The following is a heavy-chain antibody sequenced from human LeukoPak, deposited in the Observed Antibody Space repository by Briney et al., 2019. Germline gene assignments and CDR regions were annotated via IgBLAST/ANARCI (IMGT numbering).Heavy chain of an antibody. D-gene: IGHD5-18*01. CDR3: ARVWDTAMAPYYFDY. V-gene: IGHV3-53*04. CDR1: GFTVSSNY. J-gene: IGHJ4*02. Sequence: PGGSLRLSCAASGFTVSSNYMSWVRQAPGKGLEWVSVIYSGGSTYYADSVKGRFTISRHNSKNTLYLQMNSLRAEDTAVYYCARVWDTAMAPYYFDYWGQGTLVTVSS. CDR2: IYSGGST.